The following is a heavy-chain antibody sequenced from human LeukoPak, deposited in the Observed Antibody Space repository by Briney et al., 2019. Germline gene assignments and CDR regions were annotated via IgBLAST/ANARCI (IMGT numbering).Heavy chain of an antibody. CDR2: IYHSGST. CDR3: ASTPRGYSGYDYAYYGMDV. D-gene: IGHD5-12*01. V-gene: IGHV4-34*01. CDR1: GGSFSGYY. Sequence: SETLSLTCATYGGSFSGYYWSWIRQPPGKGLEWIGEIYHSGSTNYNPSLKSRVTISVDKSKNQFSLKLSSVTAADTAVYYCASTPRGYSGYDYAYYGMDVWGQGTTVTASS. J-gene: IGHJ6*02.